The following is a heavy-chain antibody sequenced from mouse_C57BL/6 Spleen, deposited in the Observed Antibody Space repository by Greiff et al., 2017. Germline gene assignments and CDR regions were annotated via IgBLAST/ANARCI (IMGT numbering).Heavy chain of an antibody. CDR2: ISDGGSYT. CDR3: ARDIHPYDYNWYFDV. Sequence: EVKLMESGGGLVKPGGSLKLSCAASGFTFSSYAMSWVRQTPEKRLEWVATISDGGSYTYYPDNVKGRFTISRDNAKNNLYLQMSHLKSEDTTMYYCARDIHPYDYNWYFDVWGTGTTVTVSS. J-gene: IGHJ1*03. V-gene: IGHV5-4*01. CDR1: GFTFSSYA. D-gene: IGHD2-4*01.